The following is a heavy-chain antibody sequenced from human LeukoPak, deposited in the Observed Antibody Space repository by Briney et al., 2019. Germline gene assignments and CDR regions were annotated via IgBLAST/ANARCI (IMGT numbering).Heavy chain of an antibody. J-gene: IGHJ5*02. CDR1: GFTFSSYW. CDR2: IKGDGSST. D-gene: IGHD2-2*01. Sequence: GGSLRLSCAASGFTFSSYWMYWVRQAPGKGLVWVSRIKGDGSSTSYADSVKGRFTISRDNAKNTLFLQMNSLRAEDTAVYYCARRYCGSPSCVNWFDPWGQGALVTVSS. V-gene: IGHV3-74*01. CDR3: ARRYCGSPSCVNWFDP.